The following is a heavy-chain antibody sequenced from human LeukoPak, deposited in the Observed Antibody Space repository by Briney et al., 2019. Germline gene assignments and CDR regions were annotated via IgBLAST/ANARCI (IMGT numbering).Heavy chain of an antibody. CDR2: IYYSGST. Sequence: SETLSLTCTVSGGSISSYYWSWIRQPPGKGLEWIGYIYYSGSTNYNPPLKSRVTISVDTSKNQFSLKLSSVTAADTAVYYCARGPNTAMVTGGWFDPWGQGTLVTVSS. D-gene: IGHD5-18*01. CDR3: ARGPNTAMVTGGWFDP. J-gene: IGHJ5*02. CDR1: GGSISSYY. V-gene: IGHV4-59*01.